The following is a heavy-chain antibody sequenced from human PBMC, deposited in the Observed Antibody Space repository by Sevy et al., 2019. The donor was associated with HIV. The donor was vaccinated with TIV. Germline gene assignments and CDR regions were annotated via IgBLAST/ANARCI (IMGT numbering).Heavy chain of an antibody. CDR1: GFNLGDYV. CDR3: TRAMYYHDSGSYYGMDV. V-gene: IGHV3-49*03. J-gene: IGHJ6*02. CDR2: IRSKAYGETR. D-gene: IGHD3-10*01. Sequence: GGSLRLSCRASGFNLGDYVMSWFRQAPGKGLDWLGFIRSKAYGETREYAASVKGRVTISREDSKGIAYLQMHRLKTEDTGRYYCTRAMYYHDSGSYYGMDVWGQGTTVTVSS.